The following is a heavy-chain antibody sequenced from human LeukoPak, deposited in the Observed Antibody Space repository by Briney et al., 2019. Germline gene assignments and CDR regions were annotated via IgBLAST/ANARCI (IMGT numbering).Heavy chain of an antibody. CDR3: ARAMAYYDSSSAFDI. V-gene: IGHV3-33*01. CDR2: IWYDGSNK. J-gene: IGHJ3*02. D-gene: IGHD3-22*01. CDR1: GFTFRTYG. Sequence: GGSLRLSCAASGFTFRTYGMHWVRQAPGKGLEWVAVIWYDGSNKYYADSVKGRFTISRDNSKNTLYLQMNSLRAEDTAVYYCARAMAYYDSSSAFDIWGQGTMVTVSS.